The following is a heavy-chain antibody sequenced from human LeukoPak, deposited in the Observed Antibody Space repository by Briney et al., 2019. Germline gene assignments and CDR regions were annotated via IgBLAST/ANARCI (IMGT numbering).Heavy chain of an antibody. V-gene: IGHV1-2*06. CDR3: ARRGSSVGGSYYSLDY. CDR1: GYTFTGYY. CDR2: INPNSGGT. J-gene: IGHJ4*02. D-gene: IGHD1-26*01. Sequence: VASVKVSCKASGYTFTGYYMHWVRQAPGQGLEWMGRINPNSGGTNYAQKFQGRVTMTRDTSISTAYMELSRLRSDDTAVYYCARRGSSVGGSYYSLDYWGQGTLVTVSS.